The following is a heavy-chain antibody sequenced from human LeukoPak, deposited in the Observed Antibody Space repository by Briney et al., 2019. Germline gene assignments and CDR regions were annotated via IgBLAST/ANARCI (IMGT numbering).Heavy chain of an antibody. Sequence: PGGSLRLSCAASGFTFTSYTMSWFRQAPGKGLEWVSAIGGSGGDTYYADSVKGRFTISRDNSENTLYLQMSSLRAEDTALYYCAKIGGGGEFDYWGQGTLVTVSS. CDR1: GFTFTSYT. J-gene: IGHJ4*02. CDR3: AKIGGGGEFDY. CDR2: IGGSGGDT. V-gene: IGHV3-23*01.